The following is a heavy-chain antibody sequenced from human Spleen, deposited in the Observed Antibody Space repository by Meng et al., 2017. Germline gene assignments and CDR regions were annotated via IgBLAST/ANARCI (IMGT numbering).Heavy chain of an antibody. D-gene: IGHD4-17*01. CDR1: GFTFSDYW. CDR3: ARDLGFRDGEYYFDY. J-gene: IGHJ4*02. V-gene: IGHV3-7*01. CDR2: IKQDGSNK. Sequence: GGSLRLSCAATGFTFSDYWMSWVRQAPGKGLEWVANIKQDGSNKYYVDSVKGRFTISRDNAKNSMYLEMNSLRAEDTAVYYCARDLGFRDGEYYFDYWGQGTLVTVSS.